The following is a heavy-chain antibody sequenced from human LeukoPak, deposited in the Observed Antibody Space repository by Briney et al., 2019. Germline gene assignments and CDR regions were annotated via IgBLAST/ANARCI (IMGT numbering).Heavy chain of an antibody. D-gene: IGHD6-25*01. CDR1: GGSISSYY. Sequence: PSETLSLTCTVSGGSISSYYWSWIRQPAGKGLEWIGRIYTSGSTNYNPSLKSRVTMSVDTSKNQFSLKLSSVTAADTAVYYCARGEISGYSYYFDYWGQGTLVTVSS. CDR2: IYTSGST. V-gene: IGHV4-4*07. CDR3: ARGEISGYSYYFDY. J-gene: IGHJ4*02.